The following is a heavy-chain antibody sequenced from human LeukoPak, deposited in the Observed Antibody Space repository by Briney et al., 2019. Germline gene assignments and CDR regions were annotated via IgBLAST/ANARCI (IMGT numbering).Heavy chain of an antibody. J-gene: IGHJ4*02. V-gene: IGHV4-39*01. D-gene: IGHD2-8*01. Sequence: PSETLSLTCTDSGGSISSSSYYWGWIRQPPGKGLEWIGSIYYSGSTYYNPSLKSRVTISVDTSKNQFSLKLSSVTAADTAVYYCARLRMLTFDYWGQGTLVTVSS. CDR1: GGSISSSSYY. CDR3: ARLRMLTFDY. CDR2: IYYSGST.